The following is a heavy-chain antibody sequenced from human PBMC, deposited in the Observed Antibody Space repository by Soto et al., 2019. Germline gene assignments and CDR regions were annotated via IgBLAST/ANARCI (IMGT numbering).Heavy chain of an antibody. CDR3: ARDHYYDSSGYYDIDY. Sequence: ASVKVSCKASGYTFTSYYMHCVRQAPGQGLEWMGIINPSGGSTSYAQKFQGRVTMTRDTSTSTVYMELSSLRSEDTAVYYCARDHYYDSSGYYDIDYWGQGTLVTVSS. CDR1: GYTFTSYY. D-gene: IGHD3-22*01. J-gene: IGHJ4*02. V-gene: IGHV1-46*01. CDR2: INPSGGST.